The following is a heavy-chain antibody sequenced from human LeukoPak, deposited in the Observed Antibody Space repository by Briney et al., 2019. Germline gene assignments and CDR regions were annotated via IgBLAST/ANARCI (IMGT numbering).Heavy chain of an antibody. J-gene: IGHJ4*02. Sequence: GGSLRLSCAASGFTVSRNYMSWVRQAPGKGLEWVSVIYSGGSTYYADSVKGRFTISRDNSKNTLYLQMNSLRAEDTAVYYCARDPDTDSSSNNWGQGTLVTVSS. CDR3: ARDPDTDSSSNN. V-gene: IGHV3-66*01. CDR2: IYSGGST. D-gene: IGHD6-6*01. CDR1: GFTVSRNY.